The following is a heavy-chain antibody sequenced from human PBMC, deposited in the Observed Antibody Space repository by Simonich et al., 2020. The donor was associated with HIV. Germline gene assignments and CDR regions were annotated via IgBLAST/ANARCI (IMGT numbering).Heavy chain of an antibody. V-gene: IGHV4-39*01. D-gene: IGHD2-2*01. J-gene: IGHJ5*02. Sequence: QLQLQESGPGLVKPSETLSLTCTVSGGSISSSSYYWGWIRQPPGKGLEGIGSIYLSGSTSNTPSLKSRATISVDTSKNQFSRKLRYVTAADTAVYYCARNMCSVISCSEGYNWFDPWGQGTLVTVSS. CDR3: ARNMCSVISCSEGYNWFDP. CDR2: IYLSGST. CDR1: GGSISSSSYY.